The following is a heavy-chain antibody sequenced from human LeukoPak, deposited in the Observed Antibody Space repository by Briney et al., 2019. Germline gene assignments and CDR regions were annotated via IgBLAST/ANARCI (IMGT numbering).Heavy chain of an antibody. CDR2: IYYSGST. CDR1: GGSISSSSYY. CDR3: ARVSIAARFDY. J-gene: IGHJ4*02. V-gene: IGHV4-39*01. D-gene: IGHD6-6*01. Sequence: PSETLSLTCTVSGGSISSSSYYWGWIRQPPGKGLEWIGSIYYSGSTYYNPSLKSRVTISVDTSKNQFSLKLSSVTAADTAVYYCARVSIAARFDYWGQGTLVTVSS.